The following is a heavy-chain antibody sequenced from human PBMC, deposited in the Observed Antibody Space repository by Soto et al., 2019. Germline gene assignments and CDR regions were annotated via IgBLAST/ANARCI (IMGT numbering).Heavy chain of an antibody. CDR1: GGSISSYY. Sequence: SETLSLTCTVSGGSISSYYWSWIRQPPGKGLEWIGYIYYSGSTNYNPSLKSRGTISVATSKNQFSLKLGSVTAADTAVYYCASSSDHYYDSSGYYQFDYWGQGTLVTVSS. J-gene: IGHJ4*02. D-gene: IGHD3-22*01. V-gene: IGHV4-59*01. CDR2: IYYSGST. CDR3: ASSSDHYYDSSGYYQFDY.